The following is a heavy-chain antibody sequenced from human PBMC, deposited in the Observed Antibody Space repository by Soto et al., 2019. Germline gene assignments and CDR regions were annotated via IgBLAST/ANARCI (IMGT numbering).Heavy chain of an antibody. CDR3: AKDSRDTFGAYNWFDP. CDR2: IIPIFGTA. Sequence: GASVKVSCKASRVAFSKFIVTWVRQAPGLGLEWVGGIIPIFGTANYAQKFQGRVTITADESTSTSYMEVNNLRSEDTAVYYCAKDSRDTFGAYNWFDPWGQGTLVTVSS. J-gene: IGHJ5*02. V-gene: IGHV1-69*13. CDR1: RVAFSKFI. D-gene: IGHD3-16*01.